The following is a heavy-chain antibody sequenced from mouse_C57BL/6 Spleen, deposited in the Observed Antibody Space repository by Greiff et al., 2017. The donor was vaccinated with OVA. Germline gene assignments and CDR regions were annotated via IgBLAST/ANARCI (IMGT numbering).Heavy chain of an antibody. CDR3: ARFDYAFDY. CDR2: ISYDGSN. V-gene: IGHV3-6*01. Sequence: VQLQQSGPGLVKPSPSLSLTCSVTGYSITSGYYWNWIRQFPGNKLEWMGYISYDGSNNYNPSLKNRISITRDTSKNQFFLKLNSVTTEDTATYYCARFDYAFDYWGQGTTLTVSS. CDR1: GYSITSGYY. D-gene: IGHD2-13*01. J-gene: IGHJ2*01.